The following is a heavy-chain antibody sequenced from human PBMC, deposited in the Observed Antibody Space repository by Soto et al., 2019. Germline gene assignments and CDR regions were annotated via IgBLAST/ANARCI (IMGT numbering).Heavy chain of an antibody. V-gene: IGHV3-30*10. D-gene: IGHD3-16*02. CDR2: ISYDGTNT. CDR1: GFTFSSFA. Sequence: PGGSLSLSCAASGFTFSSFAMHWVRRAPGKGLEWVAVISYDGTNTYHSDAVKGRFIISRDNPRNTLYLQMNSLRAEDTAMYYCAKGLGELSPESYDHWGQGTLVTVSS. J-gene: IGHJ4*02. CDR3: AKGLGELSPESYDH.